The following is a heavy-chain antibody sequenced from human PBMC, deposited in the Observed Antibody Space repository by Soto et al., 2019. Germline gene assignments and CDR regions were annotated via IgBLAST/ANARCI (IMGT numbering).Heavy chain of an antibody. CDR3: ARLEANWDYYYYYYMDV. V-gene: IGHV4-59*08. CDR2: IYYSGST. CDR1: GGSISSYY. D-gene: IGHD7-27*01. J-gene: IGHJ6*03. Sequence: SETLSLTCTVSGGSISSYYWSWIRQPPGKGLEWIGYIYYSGSTNYNPSLKSRVTISVDTSKNQFSLKLSSVTAADTAVYYCARLEANWDYYYYYYMDVWGKGTTVTVSS.